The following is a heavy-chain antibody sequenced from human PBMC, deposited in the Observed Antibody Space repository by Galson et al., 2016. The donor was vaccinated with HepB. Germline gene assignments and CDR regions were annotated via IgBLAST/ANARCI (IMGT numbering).Heavy chain of an antibody. Sequence: LRLSCAASGFTFNAHWMNWVRQAPGKGLEWVANIRGDRIVSYYAESVRGRFTISRDNAKNSLYLQMNGLRVDETAVYYCSREMTGSYFDWGQGTLVTVSS. CDR1: GFTFNAHW. V-gene: IGHV3-7*01. J-gene: IGHJ4*02. CDR3: SREMTGSYFD. CDR2: IRGDRIVS. D-gene: IGHD3-10*01.